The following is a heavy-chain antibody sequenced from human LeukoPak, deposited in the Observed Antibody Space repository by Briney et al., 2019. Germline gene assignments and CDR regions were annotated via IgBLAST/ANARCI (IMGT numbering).Heavy chain of an antibody. Sequence: PSETLSLTCAVYGGSFSGYYWSWIRQPPGKGREWIGEINHSGSTNYNPSLKSRVTISVDTSKNQFSLKLSSVTAADTAVYYCARTRYYYVEHFDYWGQGTLVTVSS. CDR2: INHSGST. CDR3: ARTRYYYVEHFDY. D-gene: IGHD5-12*01. J-gene: IGHJ4*02. V-gene: IGHV4-34*01. CDR1: GGSFSGYY.